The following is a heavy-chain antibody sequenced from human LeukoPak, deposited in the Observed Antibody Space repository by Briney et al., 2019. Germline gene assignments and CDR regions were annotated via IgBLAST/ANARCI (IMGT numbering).Heavy chain of an antibody. CDR2: INPSGGST. CDR3: ARVASGYCSSTSCTIGPFTY. CDR1: GFTFSGYY. V-gene: IGHV1-46*01. D-gene: IGHD2-2*01. J-gene: IGHJ4*02. Sequence: GASVKVSCKASGFTFSGYYIHWVRQAPGQELEWMGIINPSGGSTSYAQKFQGRVTMTRDTSTSTVYMELSSLRSEDTAVCYCARVASGYCSSTSCTIGPFTYRGQGTLVTVSS.